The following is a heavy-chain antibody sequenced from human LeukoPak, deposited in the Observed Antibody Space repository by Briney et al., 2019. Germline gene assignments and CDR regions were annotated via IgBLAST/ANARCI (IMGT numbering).Heavy chain of an antibody. CDR1: GFTFSNYW. CDR2: IRQDGSDI. V-gene: IGHV3-7*01. CDR3: AELGITMIGGV. D-gene: IGHD3-10*02. Sequence: GGSLRLSCAASGFTFSNYWMSWVRQAPGKGLEWVANIRQDGSDIYYVDSVKGRFTISRDNANNSLDLQMNSLRAEDTAMYYCAELGITMIGGVWGKGTTVTISS. J-gene: IGHJ6*04.